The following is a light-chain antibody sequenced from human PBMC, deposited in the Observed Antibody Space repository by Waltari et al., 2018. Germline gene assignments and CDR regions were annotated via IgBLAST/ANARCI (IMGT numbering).Light chain of an antibody. Sequence: SYVLTQPPSVSVAPGQTASITCGGNNIRTKSVPWYQQKPGQAPVLVVYDDSDRPSGSPERFSGSSSGNTATRTISRVEAGDEADYYCQVWDSTSDYVVFGGGTKLTVL. V-gene: IGLV3-21*02. J-gene: IGLJ2*01. CDR1: NIRTKS. CDR2: DDS. CDR3: QVWDSTSDYVV.